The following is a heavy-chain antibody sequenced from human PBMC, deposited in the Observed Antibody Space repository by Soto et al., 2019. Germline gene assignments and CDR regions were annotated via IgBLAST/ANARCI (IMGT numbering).Heavy chain of an antibody. CDR1: GFTFSSNS. V-gene: IGHV3-21*01. D-gene: IGHD4-17*01. J-gene: IGHJ4*02. Sequence: EVQLVESGGGLVKPGGSLRLSCAASGFTFSSNSINWVRQAPGKGLEWVSSISSSSSYIYYTDSVKGRFTISRDNAKNSLYLQMNSLRAEDTAMYYCARQGSYGDHDYWGQGTLVTVSS. CDR2: ISSSSSYI. CDR3: ARQGSYGDHDY.